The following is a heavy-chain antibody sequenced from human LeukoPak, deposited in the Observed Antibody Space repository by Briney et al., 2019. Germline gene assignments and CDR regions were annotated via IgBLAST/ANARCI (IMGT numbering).Heavy chain of an antibody. Sequence: GGSLRLSCAASGFNFRDAAMTWVRQARGKGLEWVSLIGPVGDSPFYADSVKGRFTISRDNSKNTLSLQMNSLRVEDTAIYYCARQYCSSTSCNGAFDIWGQGTMVTVSS. D-gene: IGHD2-2*01. J-gene: IGHJ3*02. CDR3: ARQYCSSTSCNGAFDI. CDR2: IGPVGDSP. CDR1: GFNFRDAA. V-gene: IGHV3-23*01.